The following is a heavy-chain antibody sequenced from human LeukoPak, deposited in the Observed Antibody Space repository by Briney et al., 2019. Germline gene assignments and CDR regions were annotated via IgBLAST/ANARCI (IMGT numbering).Heavy chain of an antibody. D-gene: IGHD3-10*01. V-gene: IGHV3-48*03. CDR2: ISSSGSTI. J-gene: IGHJ5*02. CDR3: ARPKFMVRGHWFDP. CDR1: GFTFSSYE. Sequence: PSGGSLRLSCAASGFTFSSYEMNWVRQAPGKGLEWVSYISSSGSTIYYADSVKGRFTISRDNAKSSLYLQMNSLRAEDTAVYYCARPKFMVRGHWFDPWGQGTLVTVSS.